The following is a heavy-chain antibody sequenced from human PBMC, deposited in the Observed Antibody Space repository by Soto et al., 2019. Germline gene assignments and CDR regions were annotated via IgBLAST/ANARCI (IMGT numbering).Heavy chain of an antibody. J-gene: IGHJ5*02. V-gene: IGHV4-30-2*01. CDR1: GGSISSGGYS. Sequence: SETLSLTCAVSGGSISSGGYSWSWIRQPPGKGLEWIGYIYHSGSTYYNPSLKSRVTISVDTSKNQFSLKLSSVTAADTAVYYCARGRYCSGGSCYSSGWFDPWGQGTLVTVSS. CDR2: IYHSGST. D-gene: IGHD2-15*01. CDR3: ARGRYCSGGSCYSSGWFDP.